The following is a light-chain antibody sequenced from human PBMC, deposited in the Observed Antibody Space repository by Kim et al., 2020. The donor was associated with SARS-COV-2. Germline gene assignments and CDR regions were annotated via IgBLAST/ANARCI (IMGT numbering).Light chain of an antibody. Sequence: DIVMTQSPLSLPVTPGEPASISCRSSQSLLNSNGCNYLHWYLQKPGKSPQVLIYLGSDRATGVPDRFSGSGSGSDFTLKISRVEAEDVGVYFCMQTLQNPWTFGQGTKVDIK. V-gene: IGKV2-28*01. CDR3: MQTLQNPWT. J-gene: IGKJ1*01. CDR1: QSLLNSNGCNY. CDR2: LGS.